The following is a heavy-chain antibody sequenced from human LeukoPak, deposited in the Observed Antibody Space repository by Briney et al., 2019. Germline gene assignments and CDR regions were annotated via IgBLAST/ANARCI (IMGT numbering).Heavy chain of an antibody. CDR3: ARENSGSYREFDY. V-gene: IGHV4-4*07. Sequence: SETLSLTCAVSGGSISSYYWSWIRQAAGKGLVWIGRIYTSGSTNYNASLKSRVSMSVDTSKNQFSLKLSSVTAADTAVFYCARENSGSYREFDYWGQGTLVTVSS. D-gene: IGHD1-26*01. CDR1: GGSISSYY. CDR2: IYTSGST. J-gene: IGHJ4*02.